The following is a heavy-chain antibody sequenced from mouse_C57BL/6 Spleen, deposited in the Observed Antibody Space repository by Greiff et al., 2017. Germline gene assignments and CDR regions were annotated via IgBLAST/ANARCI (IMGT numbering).Heavy chain of an antibody. CDR2: IYPGDGDT. CDR1: GYAFSSSW. J-gene: IGHJ3*01. CDR3: ANYYGSIPFAY. D-gene: IGHD1-1*01. V-gene: IGHV1-82*01. Sequence: VQLQQSGPELVKPGASVKISCKASGYAFSSSWMNWVKQRPGKGLEWIGRIYPGDGDTNYNGKFKGKATLTADKSSSTAYMQLSSLTSEDSAVYFCANYYGSIPFAYWGQGTLVTVSA.